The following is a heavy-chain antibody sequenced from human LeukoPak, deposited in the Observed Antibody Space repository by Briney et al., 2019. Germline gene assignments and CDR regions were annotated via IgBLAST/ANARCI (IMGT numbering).Heavy chain of an antibody. D-gene: IGHD4-17*01. CDR3: ARHDGDYVDY. CDR2: IYPGDSDT. V-gene: IGHV5-51*01. J-gene: IGHJ4*02. Sequence: GESLKISCKGSGYNFSSYWIGWVRQMPGKGLEWMGIIYPGDSDTKYNPSYQGQVTISADKSISTAFLQWSGLKASDTAMYYCARHDGDYVDYWGQGTLVTVSS. CDR1: GYNFSSYW.